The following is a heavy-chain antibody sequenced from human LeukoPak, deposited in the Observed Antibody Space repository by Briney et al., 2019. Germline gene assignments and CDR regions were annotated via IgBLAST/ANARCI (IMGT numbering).Heavy chain of an antibody. V-gene: IGHV4-59*01. CDR2: IYHSGTT. J-gene: IGHJ4*02. D-gene: IGHD1-26*01. Sequence: SETLPLTCTVSGDSISSYYWSWIRQPPGKGLEWIGYIYHSGTTNYNPSLKSRVTISVDTSKSQFSLKLSSVTAADTAIYYCARNIVGPRQVDYWGQGTLVTVSS. CDR1: GDSISSYY. CDR3: ARNIVGPRQVDY.